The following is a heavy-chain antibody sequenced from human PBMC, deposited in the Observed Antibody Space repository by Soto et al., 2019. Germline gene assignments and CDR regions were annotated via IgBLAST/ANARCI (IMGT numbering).Heavy chain of an antibody. CDR2: MCHSGGT. Sequence: QVQLQQWGAGLLKPSETLSLTCAVYGGFVSSGSYYWSWIRQPPGKGLEWIGEMCHSGGTPFNPSLKSRVTISVDTSKNQFSLKMSSVTAADTALYYCASVERGTAKHVVDAFDIWGPGTMVTVSS. CDR1: GGFVSSGSYY. V-gene: IGHV4-34*01. CDR3: ASVERGTAKHVVDAFDI. J-gene: IGHJ3*02. D-gene: IGHD2-21*02.